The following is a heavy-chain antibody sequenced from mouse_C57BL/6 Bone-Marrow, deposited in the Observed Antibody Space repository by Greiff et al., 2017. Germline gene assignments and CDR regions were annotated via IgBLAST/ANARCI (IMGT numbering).Heavy chain of an antibody. D-gene: IGHD2-10*01. CDR3: SYYGNYVDAMDY. CDR2: IDPSDSYT. J-gene: IGHJ4*01. V-gene: IGHV1-50*01. CDR1: GYTFTSYW. Sequence: VQLQQSGAELVKPGASVKLSCKASGYTFTSYWMQWVKQRPGQGLEWIGEIDPSDSYTNYNQKFKGKATLTVDTSSSTAYMQLSSLTYVDSAVYYCSYYGNYVDAMDYWGQGTSVTVSS.